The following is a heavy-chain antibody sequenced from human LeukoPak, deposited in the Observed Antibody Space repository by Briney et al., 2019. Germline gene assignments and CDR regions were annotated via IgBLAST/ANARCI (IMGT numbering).Heavy chain of an antibody. CDR3: ARDPPLRWFGESLYYFDY. CDR2: IIPIFGTA. V-gene: IGHV1-69*13. J-gene: IGHJ4*02. D-gene: IGHD3-10*01. CDR1: GGTFSSYA. Sequence: ASVKVSCKASGGTFSSYAISWVRQAPGQGLEWMGGIIPIFGTANYAQKFQGRVTITADESTSTAYMELSSLRSEDTAVYYCARDPPLRWFGESLYYFDYWGQGTLVTVSS.